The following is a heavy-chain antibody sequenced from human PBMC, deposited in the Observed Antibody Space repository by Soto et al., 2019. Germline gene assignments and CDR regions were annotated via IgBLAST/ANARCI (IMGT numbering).Heavy chain of an antibody. J-gene: IGHJ6*02. CDR1: GFTFDDYA. CDR3: AKDRGIAAAGHYYYYYGMDV. D-gene: IGHD6-13*01. Sequence: QPGGSLRLSCAASGFTFDDYAMHWVRQAPGKGLEWVSLISWDGGSTYYADSVKGRFTISRDNSNNSLYLQMNSLRAEDTALYYCAKDRGIAAAGHYYYYYGMDVWGQGTTVTVSS. V-gene: IGHV3-43D*04. CDR2: ISWDGGST.